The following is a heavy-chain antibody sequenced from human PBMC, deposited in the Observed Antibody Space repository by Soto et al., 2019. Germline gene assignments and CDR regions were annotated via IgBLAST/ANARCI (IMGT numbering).Heavy chain of an antibody. CDR2: IYYSGST. J-gene: IGHJ6*02. V-gene: IGHV4-31*11. CDR3: ARGGRRSPVMDV. CDR1: GGSISSGGYY. Sequence: SETLSLTCAVSGGSISSGGYYWSWIRQHPGKGLEWIGYIYYSGSTYYNPSLKSRVTISVDTSKNQFSLKLSSVTAADTAVYYCARGGRRSPVMDVWGQGTTVTVSS.